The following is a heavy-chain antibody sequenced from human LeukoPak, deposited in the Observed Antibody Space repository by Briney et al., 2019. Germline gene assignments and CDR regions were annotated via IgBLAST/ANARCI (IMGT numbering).Heavy chain of an antibody. CDR1: GFRFDDYY. CDR3: ARHMVLSPCDY. CDR2: VSASGNIL. J-gene: IGHJ4*02. V-gene: IGHV3-11*01. Sequence: GGSLRLSCAASGFRFDDYYFSWIRQAPGKGLGWISFVSASGNILDHADSVKGRFTISRDNAKNSVYLQMNNVQAEDTAVYHCARHMVLSPCDYWGPGTLVTVSS. D-gene: IGHD3-10*01.